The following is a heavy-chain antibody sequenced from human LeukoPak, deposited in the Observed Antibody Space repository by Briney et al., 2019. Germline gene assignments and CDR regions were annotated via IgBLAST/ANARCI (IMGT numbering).Heavy chain of an antibody. V-gene: IGHV1-2*02. CDR2: INPHSGDT. CDR1: GYSFTGYY. CDR3: ARDPSNSSGWRVFFDY. Sequence: ASVKVSCKASGYSFTGYYMHWVRQAPGQGLEWMGWINPHSGDTGYAQKFQGRVTMTRDMSITTTYMGLTRLRSDDTAVYYCARDPSNSSGWRVFFDYWGQGTLVTVSS. D-gene: IGHD6-19*01. J-gene: IGHJ4*02.